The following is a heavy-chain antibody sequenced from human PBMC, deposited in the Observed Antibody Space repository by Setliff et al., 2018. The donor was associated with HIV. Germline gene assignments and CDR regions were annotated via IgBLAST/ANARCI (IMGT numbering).Heavy chain of an antibody. V-gene: IGHV4-34*01. J-gene: IGHJ4*01. D-gene: IGHD6-13*01. CDR3: VASSSWSCRLNY. Sequence: SETLSLTCAGYGGPSSGYWSWVRQSPGKGLEWIGEISHSGSTNYNLSLKSRAAISADTSKKQFSLKLTSVTAADTGIYYCVASSSWSCRLNYWGQEHRSPSPQ. CDR2: ISHSGST. CDR1: GGPSSGY.